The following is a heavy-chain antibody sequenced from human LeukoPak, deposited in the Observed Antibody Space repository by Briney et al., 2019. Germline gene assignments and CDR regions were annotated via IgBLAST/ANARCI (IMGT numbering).Heavy chain of an antibody. CDR1: GIDFIFYG. D-gene: IGHD1-26*01. Sequence: QPGGSLRLSCAASGIDFIFYGMHWVRQAPGKGLEWVAVIWYDGSSKYYADSVKGRFTISSDNSKDTLYLQMNSLRAEDTAVYYSARPVGGSYSANGMDVWGQGTTVTVSS. CDR3: ARPVGGSYSANGMDV. J-gene: IGHJ6*02. CDR2: IWYDGSSK. V-gene: IGHV3-33*01.